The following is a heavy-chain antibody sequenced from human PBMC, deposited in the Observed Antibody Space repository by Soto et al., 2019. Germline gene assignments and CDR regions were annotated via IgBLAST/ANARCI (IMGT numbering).Heavy chain of an antibody. CDR2: IWYDGSNK. CDR1: GFTFSSYG. V-gene: IGHV3-33*01. J-gene: IGHJ6*02. Sequence: QVQLVESGVGVVQPGRSLRLSCAASGFTFSSYGMHWVRQAPGKGLEWVAVIWYDGSNKYYADSVKGRFTISRDNSKNTLYLQMNSLRAEDTAVYYCARDESRYYYYGMDVWGQGTTVTVSS. CDR3: ARDESRYYYYGMDV.